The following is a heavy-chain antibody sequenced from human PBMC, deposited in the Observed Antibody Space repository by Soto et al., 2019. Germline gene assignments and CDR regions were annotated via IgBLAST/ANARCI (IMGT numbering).Heavy chain of an antibody. CDR3: AKGRPGYCSGGSCYTDYTFDY. D-gene: IGHD2-15*01. V-gene: IGHV3-9*01. CDR2: ISWNSGSI. Sequence: PGGSLRLSCAASGFTFDDYAMHWVRQAPRKSLEWVSGISWNSGSIGYADSVKGRFTISRDNAKNSLYLQMNSLRDEDTALYYCAKGRPGYCSGGSCYTDYTFDYWGQGTLVTVSS. CDR1: GFTFDDYA. J-gene: IGHJ4*02.